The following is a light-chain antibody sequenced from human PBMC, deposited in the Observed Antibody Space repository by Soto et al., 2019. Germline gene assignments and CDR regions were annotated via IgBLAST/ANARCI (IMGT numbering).Light chain of an antibody. V-gene: IGKV3-20*01. Sequence: EIVLTQSPGTLSLSPGERATLSCRASQSVSSSYLAWYQQKPGQAPRLLIYGASSRATGIPDRFSGSGSGTDFTLTISSLEPEDFATYYCQQLSRYPSTFGGGTKVDIK. J-gene: IGKJ4*01. CDR2: GAS. CDR1: QSVSSSY. CDR3: QQLSRYPST.